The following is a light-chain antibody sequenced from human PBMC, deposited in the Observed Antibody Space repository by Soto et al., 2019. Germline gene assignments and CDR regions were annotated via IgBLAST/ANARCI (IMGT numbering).Light chain of an antibody. Sequence: DLVMTQSPLSLPVTPGEPASISCRSSQSLLYSNGYNYLDWYLQKPGQSPQLLIYWGSNRASGVPDRFSGSGSGTDFTLQISRVEAEDVGVYYCMQALQTPLTFGGGTKVEIK. CDR3: MQALQTPLT. CDR2: WGS. J-gene: IGKJ4*01. V-gene: IGKV2-28*01. CDR1: QSLLYSNGYNY.